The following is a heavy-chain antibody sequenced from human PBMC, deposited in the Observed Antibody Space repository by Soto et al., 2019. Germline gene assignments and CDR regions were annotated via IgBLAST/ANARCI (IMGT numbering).Heavy chain of an antibody. D-gene: IGHD6-19*01. CDR2: ITGGSTI. J-gene: IGHJ4*02. Sequence: PGGSLRLSCAASGFTFSSYEMNWVRQAPGKGLECVSYITGGSTIYYADSVKGRFTVSRDNAENSLYLQMNSLRDEDTAVYYCARGPNTAVAGRFDYWGQGTLVTVSS. CDR3: ARGPNTAVAGRFDY. V-gene: IGHV3-48*03. CDR1: GFTFSSYE.